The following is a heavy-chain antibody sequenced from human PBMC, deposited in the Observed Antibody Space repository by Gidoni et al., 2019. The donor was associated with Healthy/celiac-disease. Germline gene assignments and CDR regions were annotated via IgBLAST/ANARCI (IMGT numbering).Heavy chain of an antibody. CDR1: GFTFSSYA. CDR2: ISYDGSNK. Sequence: QVQLVESGGGVVQPGRSLRLSCAASGFTFSSYAMHWVRQAPGKGLEWVAVISYDGSNKYYADSVKGRFTISRDNSKNTLYLQMNSLRAEDTAVYYCARSGSPGGARLNYFDYWGQGTLVTVSS. CDR3: ARSGSPGGARLNYFDY. J-gene: IGHJ4*02. D-gene: IGHD1-26*01. V-gene: IGHV3-30-3*01.